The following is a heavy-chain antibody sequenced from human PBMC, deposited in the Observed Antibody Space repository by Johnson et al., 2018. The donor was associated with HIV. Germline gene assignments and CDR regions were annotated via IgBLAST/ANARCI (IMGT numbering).Heavy chain of an antibody. D-gene: IGHD6-19*01. Sequence: QVQLVESGGGLVKPGGSLRLSCAASGFTCSDYYMSWIRQAPGKGLEWVSYISRSGSTIPYADSVKGRFTISWDNAKNSLYQQMNSLRAEDTAVYYCARVLWLVLGAFDIWGHGTMVTVSS. V-gene: IGHV3-11*04. CDR1: GFTCSDYY. CDR2: ISRSGSTI. J-gene: IGHJ3*02. CDR3: ARVLWLVLGAFDI.